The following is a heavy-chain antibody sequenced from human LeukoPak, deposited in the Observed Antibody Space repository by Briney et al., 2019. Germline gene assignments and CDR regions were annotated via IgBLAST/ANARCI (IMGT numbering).Heavy chain of an antibody. D-gene: IGHD4-17*01. J-gene: IGHJ4*02. CDR1: GYTFTNYH. CDR2: INPSGGST. CDR3: ARYGHSPFFDY. V-gene: IGHV1-46*01. Sequence: ASVRVSCKASGYTFTNYHMNWVRRAPGQGLEWMGIINPSGGSTTNAQKFQGRVIMTRDMSTSTVYMELSSLRSEDTAVYFCARYGHSPFFDYWGRGTLVNVSS.